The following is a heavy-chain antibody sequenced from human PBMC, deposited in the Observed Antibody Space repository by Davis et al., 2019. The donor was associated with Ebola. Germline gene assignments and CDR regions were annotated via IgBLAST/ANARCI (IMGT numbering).Heavy chain of an antibody. J-gene: IGHJ4*02. Sequence: MPSETLSLTCAVYGGSFSGYYWSWIRQPPGKGLEWIGYIYYSGSTNYNPSLKSRVTISVDTSKNQFSLKLSSVTAADTAVYYCASFGPRYYWGQGTLVTVSS. CDR1: GGSFSGYY. D-gene: IGHD3-10*01. CDR3: ASFGPRYY. V-gene: IGHV4-59*01. CDR2: IYYSGST.